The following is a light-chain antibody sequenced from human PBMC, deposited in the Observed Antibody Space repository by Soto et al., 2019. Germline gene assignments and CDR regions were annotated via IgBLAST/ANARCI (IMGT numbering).Light chain of an antibody. Sequence: DIQMTQSPSSLSASVGDTVTMTCRASQSIALSVNWYQQKPGKAPKLLIYVAFTLESGVPSRFSGSGSGTEFTLTIRSLQPEDFETYYCQPTFRSPITFGQGTGLDIX. CDR1: QSIALS. J-gene: IGKJ5*01. CDR3: QPTFRSPIT. V-gene: IGKV1-39*01. CDR2: VAF.